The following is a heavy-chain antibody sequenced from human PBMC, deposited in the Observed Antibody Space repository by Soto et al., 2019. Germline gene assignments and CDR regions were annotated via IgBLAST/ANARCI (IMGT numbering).Heavy chain of an antibody. V-gene: IGHV3-11*05. J-gene: IGHJ4*02. Sequence: QVQRVESGRGLVKPGGSLRLSCAASGFSFSDYYMTWIRQAPGKGLEWVSYISSSSSYTNYAASVQGRFTISRDNAMNSLDLEMNCLRAEDTAVYYCAGGRTFGGWYLVDYWVRGALVTVAS. D-gene: IGHD6-19*01. CDR1: GFSFSDYY. CDR2: ISSSSSYT. CDR3: AGGRTFGGWYLVDY.